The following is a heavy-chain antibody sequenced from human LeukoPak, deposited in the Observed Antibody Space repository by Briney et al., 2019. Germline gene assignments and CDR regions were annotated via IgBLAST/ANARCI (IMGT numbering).Heavy chain of an antibody. CDR3: ARSRGPVEEGEGRAFDI. V-gene: IGHV4-39*07. D-gene: IGHD2-21*01. Sequence: SETLSLTCTVSGGSISSYDWVWIRQPPGKGLEWIGSIYYSGSTYYNPSLKSRVTISVDTSKNQFSLKLSSVTAADTAMYYCARSRGPVEEGEGRAFDIWGQGTMVTVSS. J-gene: IGHJ3*02. CDR1: GGSISSYD. CDR2: IYYSGST.